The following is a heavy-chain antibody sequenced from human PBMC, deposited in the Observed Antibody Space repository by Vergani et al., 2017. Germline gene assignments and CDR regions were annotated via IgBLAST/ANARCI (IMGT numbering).Heavy chain of an antibody. CDR1: GGTFSSYA. J-gene: IGHJ2*01. Sequence: QVQLVQSGAEVKKPGSSVKVSCKASGGTFSSYAISWVRQAPGQGLEWMGGIIPIFGSAHYAQKFQGRVTLTADESTSTAYMQLSSLRSEDRAVYYCANDWTSRDGYTFWYFDLWGRGTLVTVSS. CDR3: ANDWTSRDGYTFWYFDL. D-gene: IGHD5-24*01. V-gene: IGHV1-69*01. CDR2: IIPIFGSA.